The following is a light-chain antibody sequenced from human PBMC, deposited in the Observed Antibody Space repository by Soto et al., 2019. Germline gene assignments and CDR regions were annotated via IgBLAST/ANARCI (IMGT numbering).Light chain of an antibody. V-gene: IGLV1-44*01. Sequence: QPVLTQSPSASGTPGQRVTISCSGSSSNIGSNTVNWYQQLPGAAPKLLIYNTNPRFSGSKSGTSASLAISGLQSEDEADYYCAAWDDSLNGVMFGGGTKLTVL. CDR2: NTN. CDR3: AAWDDSLNGVM. J-gene: IGLJ3*02. CDR1: SSNIGSNT.